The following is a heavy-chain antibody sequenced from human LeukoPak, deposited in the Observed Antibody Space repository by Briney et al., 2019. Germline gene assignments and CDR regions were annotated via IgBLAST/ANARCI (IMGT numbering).Heavy chain of an antibody. Sequence: PSETLSLTCTVSGGSISSYYWSWIRQPPGKGLDWIGYIYYSGSTNYNPSLKSRVTKSVETSKNQFSLKLSSVTAADTAVYYCASVEMASFDYWGQGTLVTVSS. V-gene: IGHV4-59*08. CDR3: ASVEMASFDY. D-gene: IGHD5-24*01. CDR2: IYYSGST. J-gene: IGHJ4*02. CDR1: GGSISSYY.